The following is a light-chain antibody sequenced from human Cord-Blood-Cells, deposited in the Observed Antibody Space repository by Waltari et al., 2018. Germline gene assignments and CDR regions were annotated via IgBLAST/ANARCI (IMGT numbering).Light chain of an antibody. V-gene: IGKV1-39*01. CDR2: AAS. J-gene: IGKJ1*01. CDR3: QQSYSTPPT. Sequence: DIQMTQSPSSLSASVGDRVTITCRASQSISSYLNWYQQKPGKAPKLLIYAASRLQSGVPSRFSGSGSGTDLTLTISSLQPEDFSTYYCQQSYSTPPTFGQGTKVEIK. CDR1: QSISSY.